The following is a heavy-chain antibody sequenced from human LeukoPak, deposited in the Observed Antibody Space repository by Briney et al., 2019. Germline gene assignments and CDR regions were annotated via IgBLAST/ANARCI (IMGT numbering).Heavy chain of an antibody. CDR3: ARVLPVLMVYGAPDAFDI. CDR1: GYTFTGYY. J-gene: IGHJ3*02. V-gene: IGHV1-2*02. D-gene: IGHD2-8*01. CDR2: INPNSGGT. Sequence: ASVKVSCKASGYTFTGYYMHWVRQAPGQGLEWMGWINPNSGGTNYAQKFQGRVTITRDTSISTAYMELSRLRSDDTAVYYCARVLPVLMVYGAPDAFDIWGQGTMVTVSS.